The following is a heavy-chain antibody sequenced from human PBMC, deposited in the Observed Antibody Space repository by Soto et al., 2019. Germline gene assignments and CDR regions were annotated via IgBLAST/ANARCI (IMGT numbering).Heavy chain of an antibody. CDR3: ASMGYEYGSGSDPLDF. J-gene: IGHJ4*02. Sequence: QVQLQESGPGLVKPSETLSLTCTVSGGFISSYYWNWIRQPPGKGLEWIGYVYHGGSTIYNPSLKRRLTISADTSKNHYALNLRSVTAVDTAVYYCASMGYEYGSGSDPLDFWGQGTLVSVS. D-gene: IGHD3-10*01. V-gene: IGHV4-4*08. CDR2: VYHGGST. CDR1: GGFISSYY.